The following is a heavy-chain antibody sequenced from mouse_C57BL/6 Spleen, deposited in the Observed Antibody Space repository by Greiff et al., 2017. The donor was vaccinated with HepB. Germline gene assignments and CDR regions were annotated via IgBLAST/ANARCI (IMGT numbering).Heavy chain of an antibody. D-gene: IGHD2-4*01. CDR1: GYTFTSYG. J-gene: IGHJ3*01. Sequence: LQESGAELARPGASVKLSCKASGYTFTSYGISWVKQRTGQGLEWIGEIYPRSGNTYYNEKFKGKATLTADKSSSTAYMELRSLTSEDSAVYFCARSSIYYDYDDGAWFAYWGQGTLVTVSA. CDR2: IYPRSGNT. CDR3: ARSSIYYDYDDGAWFAY. V-gene: IGHV1-81*01.